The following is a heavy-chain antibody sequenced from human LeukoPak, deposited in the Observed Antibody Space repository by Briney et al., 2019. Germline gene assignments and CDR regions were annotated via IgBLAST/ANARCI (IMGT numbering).Heavy chain of an antibody. CDR1: GDSISSGSYY. D-gene: IGHD6-13*01. CDR3: ARVTAAGVYYYYYYMDV. Sequence: SETLSLTCTVSGDSISSGSYYWSWIRQPAGKGLEWIGRIYTSGSTNYNPSLKSRVTISVDTSKNQFSLKLSSVTAADTAVYYCARVTAAGVYYYYYYMDVWGKGTTVTVSS. J-gene: IGHJ6*03. V-gene: IGHV4-61*02. CDR2: IYTSGST.